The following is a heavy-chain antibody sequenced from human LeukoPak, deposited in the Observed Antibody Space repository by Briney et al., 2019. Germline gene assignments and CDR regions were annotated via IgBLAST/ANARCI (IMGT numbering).Heavy chain of an antibody. Sequence: GASVKVSCKASGYTFTSYTMHWVRQAPGQRLEWMGWINAGNGNTKYSQKFQGRVTITRDTSASTAYMELSSLRSEDTAVYYCARGRASFDWLLSSGYWGQGTLVTVSS. J-gene: IGHJ4*02. CDR3: ARGRASFDWLLSSGY. D-gene: IGHD3-9*01. V-gene: IGHV1-3*01. CDR1: GYTFTSYT. CDR2: INAGNGNT.